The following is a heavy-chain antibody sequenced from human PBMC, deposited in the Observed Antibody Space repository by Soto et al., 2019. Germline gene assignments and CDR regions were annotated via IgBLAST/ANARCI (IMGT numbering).Heavy chain of an antibody. Sequence: SETLSLSCTVSGGSVSSGNYYWSWIRQPPGEGLEWIGYFYYTGSINYNPSLKSRVTISIDASKNQFSLRLSSVTAADTAVYYCARSMFYSDGSNYSPFDYWGQGTLVTVSS. CDR3: ARSMFYSDGSNYSPFDY. CDR2: FYYTGSI. J-gene: IGHJ4*02. D-gene: IGHD3-22*01. V-gene: IGHV4-61*01. CDR1: GGSVSSGNYY.